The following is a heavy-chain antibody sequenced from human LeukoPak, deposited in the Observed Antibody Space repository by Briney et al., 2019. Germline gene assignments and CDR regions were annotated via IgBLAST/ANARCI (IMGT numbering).Heavy chain of an antibody. Sequence: GGSLRLSCAASGFTFSSYNMNWVRQAPGKGLEWVSSISSSSSYIYYADSVKGRFTISRDNAKNSLYLQMNSLRAEDTAVYYCARDFGNYGSGSWVDYWGQGTLVTVSS. D-gene: IGHD3-10*01. CDR2: ISSSSSYI. CDR1: GFTFSSYN. J-gene: IGHJ4*02. V-gene: IGHV3-21*01. CDR3: ARDFGNYGSGSWVDY.